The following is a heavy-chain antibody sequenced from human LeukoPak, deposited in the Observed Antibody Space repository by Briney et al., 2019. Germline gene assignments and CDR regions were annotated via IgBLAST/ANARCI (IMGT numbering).Heavy chain of an antibody. V-gene: IGHV5-51*01. J-gene: IGHJ5*02. Sequence: GESLKISCKGSGYSFTNYWIGWVRQMPGKGLEWMGIIYPEDSDTKYSPSFQGQVTISVEQSISTAYLQWSNLKASDTAIFFLAALQTAYDPVGPWGQGTLVTVSS. CDR3: AALQTAYDPVGP. CDR1: GYSFTNYW. D-gene: IGHD5-12*01. CDR2: IYPEDSDT.